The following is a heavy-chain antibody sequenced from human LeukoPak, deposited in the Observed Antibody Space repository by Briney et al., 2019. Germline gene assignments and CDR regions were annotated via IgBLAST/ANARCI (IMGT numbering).Heavy chain of an antibody. J-gene: IGHJ5*02. CDR2: IYHSGST. D-gene: IGHD5/OR15-5a*01. CDR1: GYSISSGYY. V-gene: IGHV4-38-2*02. Sequence: PSETLSLTCTVSGYSISSGYYWGWIRQPPGKGLEWIGSIYHSGSTYYNPSLKSRVTISVDTSKNQFSLNLSSLTAADTAVYYCATSDTVSTYNWFDPWGQGTLVTVSS. CDR3: ATSDTVSTYNWFDP.